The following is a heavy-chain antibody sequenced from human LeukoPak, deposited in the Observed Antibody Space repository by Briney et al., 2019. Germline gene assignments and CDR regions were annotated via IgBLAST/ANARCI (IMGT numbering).Heavy chain of an antibody. CDR2: IGSSSSYI. J-gene: IGHJ4*02. CDR1: GFTFSSYS. D-gene: IGHD3-22*01. V-gene: IGHV3-21*01. CDR3: ARDGRDYYDSSGYYYLGLP. Sequence: PGGSLRLSCAASGFTFSSYSMNWVRQAPGKGLEWVSSIGSSSSYIYYADSVKGRFTISRDNAKNSLYLQMNSLRAEDTAVYYCARDGRDYYDSSGYYYLGLPWGQGTLVTVSS.